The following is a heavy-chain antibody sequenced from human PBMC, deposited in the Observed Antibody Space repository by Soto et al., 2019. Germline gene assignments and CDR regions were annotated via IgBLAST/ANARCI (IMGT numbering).Heavy chain of an antibody. CDR2: ISYDGSNK. CDR1: GFTFSSYA. V-gene: IGHV3-30-3*01. J-gene: IGHJ4*02. Sequence: QVQLVESEGGVVQPGRSLRLSCAASGFTFSSYAMHWVRQAPGKGLEWVAVISYDGSNKYYADSVKGRFTISRDNSKNTLYLQMNSLRAEDTAVYYCARDHHYGSGSCFDYWGQGTLVTVSS. D-gene: IGHD3-10*01. CDR3: ARDHHYGSGSCFDY.